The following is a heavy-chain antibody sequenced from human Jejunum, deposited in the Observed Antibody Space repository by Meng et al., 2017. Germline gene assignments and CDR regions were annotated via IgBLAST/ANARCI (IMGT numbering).Heavy chain of an antibody. V-gene: IGHV3-30-3*01. CDR3: AREITGFYVAC. CDR1: GFTFNHYV. J-gene: IGHJ4*02. CDR2: ISYDGRNQ. Sequence: QVQLVESGGGVVRPGRSLRRSCAAAGFTFNHYVMHWVRQAPGEGLEWVALISYDGRNQYYADSVKGRFTISRDDSTSTLYLQMNSLRTEDTALYYCAREITGFYVACWGQGTLVTVSS.